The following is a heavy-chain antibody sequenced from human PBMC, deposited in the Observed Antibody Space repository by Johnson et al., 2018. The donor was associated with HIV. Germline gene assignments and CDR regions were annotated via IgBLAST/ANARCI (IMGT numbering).Heavy chain of an antibody. CDR2: ISNDGSNT. V-gene: IGHV3-30*07. Sequence: QVQLVESGGNVVQPGRSQRLSCAASGFTFSDYSMHWVRQAPGKGLEWVAIISNDGSNTYFADSVKGRFTISRDNFKNTVYLQMNSLRPEDTAVYYCARDHGWSRGWLFDAFDIWGQGTMVTVSS. D-gene: IGHD6-19*01. CDR1: GFTFSDYS. CDR3: ARDHGWSRGWLFDAFDI. J-gene: IGHJ3*02.